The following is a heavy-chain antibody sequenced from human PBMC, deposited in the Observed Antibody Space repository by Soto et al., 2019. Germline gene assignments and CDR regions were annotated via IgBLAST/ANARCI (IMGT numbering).Heavy chain of an antibody. J-gene: IGHJ6*02. CDR2: IIPLLDIA. D-gene: IGHD3-16*01. Sequence: QVQLVQSGAEVKKPGSSVKVSCKASGGFSSYTISWVRQAPGQGLEWMGRIIPLLDIANYPQKFQARVTITADXPTLTXXRELGSLRSEDTAVYDCARDRRGGGSPTEKYGLDVWGQGTTVTVSS. CDR3: ARDRRGGGSPTEKYGLDV. V-gene: IGHV1-69*08. CDR1: GGFSSYT.